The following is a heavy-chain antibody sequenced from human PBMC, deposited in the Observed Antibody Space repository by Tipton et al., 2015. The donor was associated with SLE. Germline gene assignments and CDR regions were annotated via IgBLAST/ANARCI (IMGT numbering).Heavy chain of an antibody. CDR3: ARDKYGGDRYFDL. CDR1: GFTFSDYW. J-gene: IGHJ2*01. V-gene: IGHV3-7*01. CDR2: IKYDGSAE. Sequence: SLRLSCAASGFTFSDYWMNWVRQAPGKGLEWVANIKYDGSAEYYVDSVEGRFTISRDNARNSLYLQMIGLRAEDTAIYYCARDKYGGDRYFDLWGRGTLVTVSS. D-gene: IGHD2-21*01.